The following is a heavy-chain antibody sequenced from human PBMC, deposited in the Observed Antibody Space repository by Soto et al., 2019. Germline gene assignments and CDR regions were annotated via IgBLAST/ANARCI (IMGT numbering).Heavy chain of an antibody. CDR3: ARQAID. Sequence: QVQLQESGPGLVKPSETLSLTCTVSGGSISDYYWSWFRQAPGKGLDWIGYVYYSGSTNYNPSLQSRVTISVDTSKNQFALKLSSVNAADTAVYYCARQAIDWGQGTLVTVAS. CDR2: VYYSGST. V-gene: IGHV4-59*08. CDR1: GGSISDYY. J-gene: IGHJ4*02.